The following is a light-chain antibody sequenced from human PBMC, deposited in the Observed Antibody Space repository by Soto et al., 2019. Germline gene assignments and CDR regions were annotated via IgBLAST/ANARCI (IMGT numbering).Light chain of an antibody. Sequence: QSALTQPPSVSGAPGQRVTISCTGSSSNIGAGYDVHWYQQLPGTAPKLLIYGNSNRTSGVPDRFSGSKSGTSASLAITGLQAEDEADYYCQSYDSSLSAYYVFGTGTTVTVL. CDR1: SSNIGAGYD. CDR2: GNS. CDR3: QSYDSSLSAYYV. V-gene: IGLV1-40*01. J-gene: IGLJ1*01.